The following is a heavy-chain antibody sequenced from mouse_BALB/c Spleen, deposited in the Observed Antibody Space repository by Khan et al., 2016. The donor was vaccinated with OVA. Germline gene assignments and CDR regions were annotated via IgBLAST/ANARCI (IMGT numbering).Heavy chain of an antibody. Sequence: QVQLKESGPGLAAPSQSLSITCTISGFSLTNYGVHWVRQPPGKGLEWLVVIWSDGSTNYNSVLKSRLTVTKDNSQSQVFLNMNSLQTDDTAIYFGVRQSDNHYKIMDYWGQGTSVTVSS. CDR3: VRQSDNHYKIMDY. D-gene: IGHD1-2*01. V-gene: IGHV2-6-1*01. CDR1: GFSLTNYG. CDR2: IWSDGST. J-gene: IGHJ4*01.